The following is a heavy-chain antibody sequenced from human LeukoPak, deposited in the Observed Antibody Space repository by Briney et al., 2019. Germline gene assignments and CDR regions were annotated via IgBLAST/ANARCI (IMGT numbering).Heavy chain of an antibody. CDR3: ASHSSGWYYFDY. V-gene: IGHV3-23*01. J-gene: IGHJ4*02. CDR2: ISGSGGST. D-gene: IGHD6-19*01. CDR1: GFTFSSYA. Sequence: GGSLRLSCAASGFTFSSYAMSWVRQAPGKGLEWVSAISGSGGSTYYADSVKGRFTISRDNSKNTLYLQMNSLRAEDTAVYYCASHSSGWYYFDYWGRGTLVTVSS.